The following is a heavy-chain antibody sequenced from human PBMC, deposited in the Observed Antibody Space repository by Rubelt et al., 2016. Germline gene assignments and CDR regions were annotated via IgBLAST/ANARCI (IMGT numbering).Heavy chain of an antibody. CDR1: GGSFSGYY. CDR3: ATYSSQSSWFDP. V-gene: IGHV4-34*01. J-gene: IGHJ5*02. CDR2: INHGGST. Sequence: QVQLQQWGAGLLKPSETLSLTCAVYGGSFSGYYWSWIRQPPGKGLEWIGEINHGGSTNYNPFLKSRVSISVGTSKNQFSLKLSSVTAADTAVYYCATYSSQSSWFDPWGQGTLVTVSS. D-gene: IGHD6-13*01.